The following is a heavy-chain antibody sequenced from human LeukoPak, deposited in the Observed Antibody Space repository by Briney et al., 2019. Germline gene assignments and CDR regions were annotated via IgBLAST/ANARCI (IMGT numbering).Heavy chain of an antibody. Sequence: SETLSLTCTVSGGSVNSGSYYWNWIRQPPGKGLEWIGYIYYSGSTNYNPSLKGRVTISVDTSKNQFSLKLSSVTAADTAVYYCARAAYSGSYHSDYWGQGTLVTVSS. J-gene: IGHJ4*02. V-gene: IGHV4-61*01. CDR2: IYYSGST. CDR1: GGSVNSGSYY. D-gene: IGHD1-26*01. CDR3: ARAAYSGSYHSDY.